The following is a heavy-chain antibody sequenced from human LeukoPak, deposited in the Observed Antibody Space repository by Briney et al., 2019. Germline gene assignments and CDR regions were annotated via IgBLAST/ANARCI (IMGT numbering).Heavy chain of an antibody. D-gene: IGHD3-10*01. CDR2: ISSSSSYI. V-gene: IGHV3-21*01. CDR3: ARDYRVVVRGVIGDDAFDI. J-gene: IGHJ3*02. CDR1: GFTFSSYS. Sequence: GGSLRLSCAASGFTFSSYSMNWVRQAPGKGLEWVSSISSSSSYIYYAESVKGRFTISRDNAKNSLYLQMNSLIAEDTAVYYCARDYRVVVRGVIGDDAFDIWGQGTMVTVSS.